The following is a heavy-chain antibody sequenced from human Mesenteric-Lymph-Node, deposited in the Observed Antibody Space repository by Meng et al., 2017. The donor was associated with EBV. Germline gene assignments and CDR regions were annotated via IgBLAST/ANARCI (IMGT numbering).Heavy chain of an antibody. Sequence: AHRHQWGAGLLKPSQNLYLTWAAKDGMFSDYSWTWIRQPPGKGPEWIGEINQSGSTNYSPSLKSRVTISVDTSKTQFSLNLRSVTAADTAVYYCARSGYCSTTSCYPFDYWGQGILVTVSS. CDR1: DGMFSDYS. J-gene: IGHJ4*02. CDR3: ARSGYCSTTSCYPFDY. V-gene: IGHV4-34*01. CDR2: INQSGST. D-gene: IGHD2-2*01.